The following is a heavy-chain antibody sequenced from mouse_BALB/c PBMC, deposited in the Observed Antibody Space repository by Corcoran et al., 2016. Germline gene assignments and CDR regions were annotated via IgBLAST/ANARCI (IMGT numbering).Heavy chain of an antibody. CDR3: APPITTVGDMEY. D-gene: IGHD1-1*01. V-gene: IGHV14-3*02. Sequence: EVQLQQSGAELVKPGASVKLSCTASGFNIKDTYMHWVKQRPEQGLEWIGRIDPANGNTKYDPKIQGKATITADTSSNTAYLQLSSLTCEDTAAYYCAPPITTVGDMEYWGQGTAVTVSS. CDR2: IDPANGNT. CDR1: GFNIKDTY. J-gene: IGHJ4*01.